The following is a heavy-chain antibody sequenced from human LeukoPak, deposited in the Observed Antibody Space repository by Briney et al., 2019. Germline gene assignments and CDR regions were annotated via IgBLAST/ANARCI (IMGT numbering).Heavy chain of an antibody. CDR1: GGSISSGDYY. J-gene: IGHJ4*03. V-gene: IGHV4-30-4*01. Sequence: SQTLSLTCTVSGGSISSGDYYWSWIRQPPGKGLEWIGYIYYSGSTYYNPSLKSRVTISVDTSKNQFSLKLSSVTAADTAVYYCASTPARTYPALCFDYWGQGTTVTVSS. CDR3: ASTPARTYPALCFDY. D-gene: IGHD2-15*01. CDR2: IYYSGST.